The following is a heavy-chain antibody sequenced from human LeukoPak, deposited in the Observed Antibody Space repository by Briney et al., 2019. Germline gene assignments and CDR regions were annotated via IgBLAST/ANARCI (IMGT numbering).Heavy chain of an antibody. V-gene: IGHV5-51*01. CDR2: IYPGDSDT. Sequence: KPGESLKISRNVSGYTFTSYWIGWVRQMPRKGLEWMGIIYPGDSDTRYSPSSQGQVTTPADKSISPAYLQWSSLEASDTAMYYCARQIGSATYFAYWGQGTLVTVSS. CDR3: ARQIGSATYFAY. J-gene: IGHJ4*02. D-gene: IGHD6-19*01. CDR1: GYTFTSYW.